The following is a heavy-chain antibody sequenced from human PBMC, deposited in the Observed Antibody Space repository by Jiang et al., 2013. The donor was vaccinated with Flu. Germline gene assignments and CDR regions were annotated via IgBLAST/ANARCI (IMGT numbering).Heavy chain of an antibody. V-gene: IGHV4-34*01. CDR2: IYYSGST. Sequence: LLKPSETLSLTCAVYGGSFSGYYWSWIRQPPGKGLEWIGSIYYSGSTYYNPSLKSRVTISVDTSKNQFSLKLSSVTAADTAVYYCARRRGTIFGVVKYYFDYWGQGTLVTVSS. CDR1: GGSFSGYY. J-gene: IGHJ4*02. D-gene: IGHD3-3*01. CDR3: ARRRGTIFGVVKYYFDY.